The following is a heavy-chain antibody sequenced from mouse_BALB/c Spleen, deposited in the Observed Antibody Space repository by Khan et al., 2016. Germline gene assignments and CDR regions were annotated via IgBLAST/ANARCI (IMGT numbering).Heavy chain of an antibody. Sequence: VQLQESGAELMKPGASVKISCKATGYTFSSYWIEWVKQRPGHGLEWIGEILPGNGSTDYTAKFKVKATFTTDTSSNTAYMLLSSLTSEDSAVYYCARGYDGGQGTLVTVSA. J-gene: IGHJ3*01. CDR2: ILPGNGST. D-gene: IGHD2-2*01. CDR3: ARGYD. CDR1: GYTFSSYW. V-gene: IGHV1-9*01.